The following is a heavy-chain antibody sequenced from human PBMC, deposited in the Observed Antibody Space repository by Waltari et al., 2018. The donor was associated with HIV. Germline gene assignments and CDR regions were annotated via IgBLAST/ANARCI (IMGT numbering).Heavy chain of an antibody. CDR1: GFTFTNYW. J-gene: IGHJ6*02. D-gene: IGHD1-26*01. CDR3: ARIGTFPHNYAIDF. V-gene: IGHV3-7*01. Sequence: EVQLMESGGGLVQSGGSLRLSWAASGFTFTNYWLSWVRQTPGKGLEWVAYIKGDGSEKYYMGSVKGRFTISRDNAKNSMFLQMNSLRAEDTAVYYCARIGTFPHNYAIDFWGQGTTVTVSS. CDR2: IKGDGSEK.